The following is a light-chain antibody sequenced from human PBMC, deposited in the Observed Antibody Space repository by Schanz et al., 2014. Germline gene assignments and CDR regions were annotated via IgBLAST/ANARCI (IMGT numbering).Light chain of an antibody. CDR1: SSNIGAGYD. CDR3: AAWDGSLSGPVV. J-gene: IGLJ2*01. CDR2: GNS. Sequence: QSVLTQPPSVSGAPGQRVTISCTGSSSNIGAGYDVHWYQQLPGTAPELLIYGNSNRPSGVPDRFSGSKSGTSVSLAISGLRSEDEADYYCAAWDGSLSGPVVFGGGTKLTVL. V-gene: IGLV1-40*01.